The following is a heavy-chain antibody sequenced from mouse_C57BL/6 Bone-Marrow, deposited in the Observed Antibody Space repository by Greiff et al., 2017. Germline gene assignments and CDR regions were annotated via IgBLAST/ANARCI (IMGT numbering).Heavy chain of an antibody. CDR2: IHPNSGST. V-gene: IGHV1-64*01. CDR3: ARGGAGPSFAY. Sequence: QVQLQQPGAELVKPGASVKLSCKASGYTFTSYWMHWVKQRPGQGLEWIGMIHPNSGSTNYNEKFKSKATLSVDKSSSTAYMQLSSLTSEDSAVYYCARGGAGPSFAYWGQGTLVTVSA. J-gene: IGHJ3*01. CDR1: GYTFTSYW. D-gene: IGHD3-3*01.